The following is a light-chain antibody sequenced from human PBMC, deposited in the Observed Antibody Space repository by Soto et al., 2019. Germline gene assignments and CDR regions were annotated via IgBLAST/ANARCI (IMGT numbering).Light chain of an antibody. CDR3: QSYGSTLSGRV. Sequence: QSALAQPPSASGSPGQSVTISCTGSGSDIGAYNFVSWYQQHPGKAPKLMIFGVTERPSGVPDRFSGSKSGNTASLTVSGLQADDEAIYYCQSYGSTLSGRVFGGGTKLTVL. CDR2: GVT. CDR1: GSDIGAYNF. V-gene: IGLV2-8*01. J-gene: IGLJ3*02.